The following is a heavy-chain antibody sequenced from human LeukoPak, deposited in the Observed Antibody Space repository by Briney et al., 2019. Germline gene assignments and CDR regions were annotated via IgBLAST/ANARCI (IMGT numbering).Heavy chain of an antibody. V-gene: IGHV3-7*01. CDR3: ARDPRIVGATNAFDI. Sequence: GGSLRLSCEASGFTFGSYWMNWVRQAPGKGLEWVANIKQDASETYYVDSVKGRFTISRDNAKNTLYLQMNSLRAEDTAVYYCARDPRIVGATNAFDIWGQGTVVTVSS. CDR2: IKQDASET. J-gene: IGHJ3*02. CDR1: GFTFGSYW. D-gene: IGHD1-26*01.